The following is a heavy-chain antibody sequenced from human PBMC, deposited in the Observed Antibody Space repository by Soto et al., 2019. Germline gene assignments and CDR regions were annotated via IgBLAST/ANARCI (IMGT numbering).Heavy chain of an antibody. CDR2: IWYDGSNK. J-gene: IGHJ5*02. D-gene: IGHD3-9*01. V-gene: IGHV3-33*01. CDR1: GFTFSSYG. Sequence: QVQLVESGGGVVQPGRSLRLSCAASGFTFSSYGMHWVRQAPGKGLEWVAVIWYDGSNKYYADSVKGRFTISRDNSKNTLYLQMNSLRAEDTAVYYCARDLTGGYFDWLLSSNWFDPWGQGTLVIVSS. CDR3: ARDLTGGYFDWLLSSNWFDP.